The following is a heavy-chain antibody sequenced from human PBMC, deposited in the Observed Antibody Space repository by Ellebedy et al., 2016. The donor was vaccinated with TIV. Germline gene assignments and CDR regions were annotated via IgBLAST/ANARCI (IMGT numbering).Heavy chain of an antibody. V-gene: IGHV3-53*01. CDR1: GFSLSSNY. CDR2: IYSAGNT. Sequence: GESLKISCVVSGFSLSSNYMSWVRQAPGKGLEWVSIIYSAGNTYYADSVKGRFTISRDTSKNTVFLQMNSLRAEDTAAYYCARVDLGLAFDYWGRGTLVTVSS. J-gene: IGHJ4*02. CDR3: ARVDLGLAFDY. D-gene: IGHD3/OR15-3a*01.